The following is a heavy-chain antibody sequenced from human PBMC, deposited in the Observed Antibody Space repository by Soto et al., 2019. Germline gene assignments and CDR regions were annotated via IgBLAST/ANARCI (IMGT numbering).Heavy chain of an antibody. V-gene: IGHV4-39*01. CDR2: IYYSGST. CDR3: WAFGGDWFDP. D-gene: IGHD3-16*01. CDR1: AGSISSSSYY. Sequence: PSETLSLPCTVSAGSISSSSYYWGWIRQPPGKGLEWIGSIYYSGSTYYNPSLKSRVTISVDTSKNQFSLKLSSVTAADTAVYYCWAFGGDWFDPWGQGTLVTVS. J-gene: IGHJ5*02.